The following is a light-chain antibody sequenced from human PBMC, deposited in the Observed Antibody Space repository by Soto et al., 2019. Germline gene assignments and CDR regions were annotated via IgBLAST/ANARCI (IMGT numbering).Light chain of an antibody. CDR1: QDIDNF. V-gene: IGKV1-17*03. CDR3: LQHNSYPWT. Sequence: DIQMTQSPSTMSASVGDRVTITCRASQDIDNFLAWFQQKPGKVPTRLVSTASSLQTGVPSRFSGSGSGTEFTLTISNLQPEDFATYYCLQHNSYPWTFGQGTKVEIK. CDR2: TAS. J-gene: IGKJ1*01.